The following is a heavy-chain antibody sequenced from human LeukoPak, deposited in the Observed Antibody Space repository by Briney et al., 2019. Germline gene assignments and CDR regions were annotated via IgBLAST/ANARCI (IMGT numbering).Heavy chain of an antibody. Sequence: ASVKVSCKASGYTFTSYYMHWVRQAPGQGLEWMGIINPSGGGTSYAQKFQGRLTMTRDTSTTTVYMELSSLRSEDTAMYNCAREIGPRQLHLWGSAFDYWGQGTLVTVSS. D-gene: IGHD5-18*01. CDR1: GYTFTSYY. CDR3: AREIGPRQLHLWGSAFDY. CDR2: INPSGGGT. J-gene: IGHJ4*02. V-gene: IGHV1-46*01.